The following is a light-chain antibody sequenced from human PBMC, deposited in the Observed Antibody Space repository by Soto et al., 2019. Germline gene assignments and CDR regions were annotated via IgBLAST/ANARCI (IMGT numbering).Light chain of an antibody. V-gene: IGKV3-20*01. J-gene: IGKJ1*01. Sequence: ENVFTQAPGTPSLSPGEKATPSCRASQSVSSSYLAWYQQKPGQAPRLLIYGTSSRATAIPDRFSGSGSGTDFTLTISRLEPEDFAVYYCQQYGSSSWTFGQGTKV. CDR1: QSVSSSY. CDR3: QQYGSSSWT. CDR2: GTS.